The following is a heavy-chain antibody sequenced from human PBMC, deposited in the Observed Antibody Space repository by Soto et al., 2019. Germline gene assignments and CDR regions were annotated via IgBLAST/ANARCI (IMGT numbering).Heavy chain of an antibody. V-gene: IGHV4-30-2*01. CDR1: GGSISSGGYS. CDR3: ARAIYYYGSGSYFAGFDP. D-gene: IGHD3-10*01. Sequence: PSETLSLTCAVSGGSISSGGYSWSCIRQPPGKGLEWIGYIYHSGSTYYNPSLKSRVTISVDRSKNQFSLKLSSVTAADTAVYYCARAIYYYGSGSYFAGFDPWGQGTLVTVSS. CDR2: IYHSGST. J-gene: IGHJ5*02.